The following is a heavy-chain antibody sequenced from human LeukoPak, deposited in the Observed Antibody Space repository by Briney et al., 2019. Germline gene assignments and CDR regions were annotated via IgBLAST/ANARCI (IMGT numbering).Heavy chain of an antibody. V-gene: IGHV4-34*01. CDR3: ARRYDYVWGSYRYKGSYFDY. Sequence: KPSETLSLSCAVYGGSFSGYYWSWIRQPAGKGLEWIGEINHSGSTNYNPSVKSRVTISVDTSKNQFSLKLSSVTAADTAVYYCARRYDYVWGSYRYKGSYFDYWGQGTLVTVSS. CDR1: GGSFSGYY. D-gene: IGHD3-16*02. CDR2: INHSGST. J-gene: IGHJ4*02.